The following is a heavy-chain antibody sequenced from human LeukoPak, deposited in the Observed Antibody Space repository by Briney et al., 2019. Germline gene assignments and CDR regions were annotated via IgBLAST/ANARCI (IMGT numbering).Heavy chain of an antibody. J-gene: IGHJ4*02. CDR3: ARGGIAAAGLRSWFDY. Sequence: GGSQRLSCAASGFTFSSYSMNWVRQAPGKGLEWVSSISSSSYIYYADSVKGRFTISRDNAKNSLYLQMNSLRAEDTAVYYCARGGIAAAGLRSWFDYWGQGTLVTVSS. CDR1: GFTFSSYS. V-gene: IGHV3-21*04. D-gene: IGHD6-13*01. CDR2: ISSSSYI.